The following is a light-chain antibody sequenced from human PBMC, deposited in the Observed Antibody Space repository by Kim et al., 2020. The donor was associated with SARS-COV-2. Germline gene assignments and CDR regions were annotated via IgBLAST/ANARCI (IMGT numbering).Light chain of an antibody. Sequence: QSVLTQPPSASATPGQRVTISCSGSSSNIGSNTVNWYQQLPGSAPKLLVYTVNQRPSGVPDRFSASKSGTSASLAISGLQSEDAADYYCASWDDSLNGVVFGGGTKLTVL. J-gene: IGLJ2*01. CDR3: ASWDDSLNGVV. V-gene: IGLV1-44*01. CDR2: TVN. CDR1: SSNIGSNT.